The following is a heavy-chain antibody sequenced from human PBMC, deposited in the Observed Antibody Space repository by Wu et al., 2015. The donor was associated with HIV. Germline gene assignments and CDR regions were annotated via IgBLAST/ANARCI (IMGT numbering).Heavy chain of an antibody. CDR2: ITGYNGDT. V-gene: IGHV1-18*01. D-gene: IGHD3-16*02. Sequence: AQLIQSAGEMKKPGASVRVSCKASGYNFGSYGINWVRQIPGQGLEWMGWITGYNGDTNQTRGRLSLTIDTFTDTAFMDLRDLRIEDSGTYFCAREPPSGRYHYMDMWGSGTTVIVSP. J-gene: IGHJ3*02. CDR1: GYNFGSYG. CDR3: AREPPSGRYHYMDM.